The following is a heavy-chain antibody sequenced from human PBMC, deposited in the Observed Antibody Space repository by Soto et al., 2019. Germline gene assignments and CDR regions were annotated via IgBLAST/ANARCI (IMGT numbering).Heavy chain of an antibody. D-gene: IGHD6-6*01. J-gene: IGHJ4*02. Sequence: SETLSLTCTVSGGSISSSSYYWGWIRQPPGKGLEWIGSIYYSGSTYYNPSLKSRVTISVDTSKNQFSLKLSSVTAADTAVYYCASSTIAALWGKNGPPHFDYWGQGTLVTVSS. CDR1: GGSISSSSYY. CDR3: ASSTIAALWGKNGPPHFDY. V-gene: IGHV4-39*01. CDR2: IYYSGST.